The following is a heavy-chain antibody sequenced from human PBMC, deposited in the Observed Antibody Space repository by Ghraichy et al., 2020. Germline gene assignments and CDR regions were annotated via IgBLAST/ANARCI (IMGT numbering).Heavy chain of an antibody. CDR2: IFENGST. CDR1: GGSISSGNSY. J-gene: IGHJ4*02. Sequence: SQTLSLTCSVSGGSISSGNSYWSWIRQFPGKGLEWIGFIFENGSTYYHVSLKSRVTMSQDTSKNQFSLKLSSVTAADTAVYYCARVRGHTYGAFDSWGQGTLVSVSS. CDR3: ARVRGHTYGAFDS. D-gene: IGHD4/OR15-4a*01. V-gene: IGHV4-31*03.